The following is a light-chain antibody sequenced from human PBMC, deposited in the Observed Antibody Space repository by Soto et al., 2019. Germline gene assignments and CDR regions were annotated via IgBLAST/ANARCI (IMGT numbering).Light chain of an antibody. CDR1: QGISSY. Sequence: DIQLTQSPSFLSASVGDRVTITCRASQGISSYLAWYQQKPGKAPKLLIYAASTLQSGVPSRFSGSGSGTEFTLTISSLQPEDFGTFYCQQFNSNPRTFGGGTKVEIK. CDR2: AAS. J-gene: IGKJ4*01. V-gene: IGKV1-9*01. CDR3: QQFNSNPRT.